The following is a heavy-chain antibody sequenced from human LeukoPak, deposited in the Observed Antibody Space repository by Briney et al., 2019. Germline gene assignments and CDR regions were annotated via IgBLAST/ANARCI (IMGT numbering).Heavy chain of an antibody. J-gene: IGHJ5*02. CDR2: IYYSGST. D-gene: IGHD2-2*01. CDR3: ARLGVVWLPAAWFNWFDP. CDR1: GGSISSSSYY. Sequence: SETLSLTCTVSGGSISSSSYYWGWIRQPPGKRLEWIGSIYYSGSTYYNPSLKSRVTISVDTSKNQFSLKLSSVTAADTAVYYCARLGVVWLPAAWFNWFDPWGQGTLVTVSS. V-gene: IGHV4-39*01.